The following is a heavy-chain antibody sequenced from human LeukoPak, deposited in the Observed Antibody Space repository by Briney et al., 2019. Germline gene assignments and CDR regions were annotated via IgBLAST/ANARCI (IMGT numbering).Heavy chain of an antibody. Sequence: GGSLRLSCAASGFSFSTYAMHWVRQAPGKGLEWVAVISLDGRNEYYADSVKGRFTISRDNSKNTLYLQMNSLRAEDTTVYYCARSRGYIYGYWGYFDYWGQGALVTVSS. CDR2: ISLDGRNE. CDR3: ARSRGYIYGYWGYFDY. CDR1: GFSFSTYA. J-gene: IGHJ4*02. D-gene: IGHD5-18*01. V-gene: IGHV3-30*04.